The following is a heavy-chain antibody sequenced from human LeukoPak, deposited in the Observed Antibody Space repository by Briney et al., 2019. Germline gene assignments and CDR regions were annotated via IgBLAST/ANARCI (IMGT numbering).Heavy chain of an antibody. CDR1: GFTFDDYA. CDR3: AKDMGYGDYNAFDI. D-gene: IGHD4-17*01. J-gene: IGHJ3*02. Sequence: GRSLRLSCAASGFTFDDYAMHWVRQAPGKGLEWVSGISWNSGSIGYADSVKGRFTISRDNAKNSLYLQMNSLRAEDTALYYCAKDMGYGDYNAFDIWGQGTMVTVSS. V-gene: IGHV3-9*01. CDR2: ISWNSGSI.